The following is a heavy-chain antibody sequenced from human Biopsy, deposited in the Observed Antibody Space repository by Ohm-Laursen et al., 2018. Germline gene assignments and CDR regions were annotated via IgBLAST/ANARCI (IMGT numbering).Heavy chain of an antibody. CDR1: GGSFTGHY. J-gene: IGHJ4*02. CDR3: ARGSNDFGGLYFPR. D-gene: IGHD4-23*01. V-gene: IGHV4-59*11. CDR2: ISYTGYT. Sequence: SDTLSLTCTVSGGSFTGHYWSWIRQPPGGGLEWIGHISYTGYTSYNASLKSRVTISVDTSRNHFSLRLSSLTAADTAVYYCARGSNDFGGLYFPRWGQGTLLTVSS.